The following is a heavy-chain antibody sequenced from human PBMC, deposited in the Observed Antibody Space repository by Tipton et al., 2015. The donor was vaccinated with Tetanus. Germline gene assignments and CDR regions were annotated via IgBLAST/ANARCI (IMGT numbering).Heavy chain of an antibody. J-gene: IGHJ4*02. D-gene: IGHD5-24*01. CDR2: ISHSENT. Sequence: TLSLTCAVYGGSLSRYYWTWIRQPPGKGLEWIGEISHSENTNYNPSLQSRVTISMNTANNRIYLNLTSVTAADTAVYYCARWRDGFNRALDSWGQGIMVTVSS. CDR3: ARWRDGFNRALDS. V-gene: IGHV4-34*01. CDR1: GGSLSRYY.